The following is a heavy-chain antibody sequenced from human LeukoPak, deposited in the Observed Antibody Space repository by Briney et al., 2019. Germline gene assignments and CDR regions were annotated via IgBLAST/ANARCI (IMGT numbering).Heavy chain of an antibody. CDR1: GGSISSSSYY. V-gene: IGHV4-39*01. CDR2: IYYSGST. CDR3: ARASPITMIVVVIDY. Sequence: SETLSLTCTVSGGSISSSSYYWGWIRQPPGKGLEWIGGIYYSGSTYYNPSLKSRVTISVDTSKNQFSLKPSSVTAADTAVYYCARASPITMIVVVIDYWGQGTLVTVSS. D-gene: IGHD3-22*01. J-gene: IGHJ4*02.